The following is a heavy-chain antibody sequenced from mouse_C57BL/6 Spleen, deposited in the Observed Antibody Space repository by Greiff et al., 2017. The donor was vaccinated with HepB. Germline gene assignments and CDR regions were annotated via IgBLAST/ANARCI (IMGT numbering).Heavy chain of an antibody. D-gene: IGHD2-2*01. Sequence: DVKLQESGGGLVKPGGSLKLSCAASGFTFSSYAMSWVRQTPEKRLEWVATISDGGSYTYYPDNVKGRFTISRDNAKNNLYLQMSHLKSEDTAMYYCARGDGYDVFDYWGQGTTLTVSS. CDR3: ARGDGYDVFDY. CDR2: ISDGGSYT. J-gene: IGHJ2*01. CDR1: GFTFSSYA. V-gene: IGHV5-4*03.